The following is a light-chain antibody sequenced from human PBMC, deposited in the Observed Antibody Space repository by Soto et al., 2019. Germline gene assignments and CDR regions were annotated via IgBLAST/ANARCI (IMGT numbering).Light chain of an antibody. V-gene: IGKV3-15*01. Sequence: EIVMTQSPATLSVSPGERATLSCRASQSVSDNLAWYQQKPGQAPRLLIYGASTRATGIPARFSGSGSGTEFTLTISSLQSEDSAVYYCQQFNRWLWTFGQGTKVEIK. CDR3: QQFNRWLWT. J-gene: IGKJ1*01. CDR2: GAS. CDR1: QSVSDN.